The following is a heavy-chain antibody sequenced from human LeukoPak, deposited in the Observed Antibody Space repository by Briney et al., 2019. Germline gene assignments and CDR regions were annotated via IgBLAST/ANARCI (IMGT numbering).Heavy chain of an antibody. CDR3: ARNSHYYDSSGFNY. Sequence: SQTLSLTCTVSGGSISSGDYYWSWIRQPPGKGLEWIGYIYYSGSTYYNPSLKSRVTISVDTSKNQFSLKLSSVTAADTAVYYCARNSHYYDSSGFNYWGQGSLVTVS. CDR1: GGSISSGDYY. V-gene: IGHV4-30-4*01. J-gene: IGHJ4*02. D-gene: IGHD3-22*01. CDR2: IYYSGST.